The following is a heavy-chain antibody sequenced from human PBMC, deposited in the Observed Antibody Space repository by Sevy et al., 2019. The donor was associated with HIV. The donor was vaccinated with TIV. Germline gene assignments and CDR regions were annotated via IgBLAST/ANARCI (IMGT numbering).Heavy chain of an antibody. CDR2: ISSSGSTI. J-gene: IGHJ6*02. Sequence: GGSLRLSCAASGFTFSDYYMSWVRQAPGKGLEWVSYISSSGSTIYYADSVKGRFTISRDNAKNSLYLQMNSLRAEDTAMYYCARGVGYCSGGSWYRDGGGYYGMDVWGQGTTVTVSS. D-gene: IGHD2-15*01. CDR1: GFTFSDYY. CDR3: ARGVGYCSGGSWYRDGGGYYGMDV. V-gene: IGHV3-11*01.